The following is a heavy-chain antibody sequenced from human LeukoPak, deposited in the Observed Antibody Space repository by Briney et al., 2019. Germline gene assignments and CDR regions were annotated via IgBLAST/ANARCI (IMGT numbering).Heavy chain of an antibody. D-gene: IGHD3-10*01. CDR2: IYHSGST. CDR3: ARAALWFGELFSPDYYFDY. Sequence: PSETLSLTCAVSGYSISSGYYWGWIRQPPGKGLEWIGSIYHSGSTYYNPSLKSRVTISVDTSKNQFSLKLSSVTAADTAVYYCARAALWFGELFSPDYYFDYWGQGTLVTVSS. J-gene: IGHJ4*02. V-gene: IGHV4-38-2*01. CDR1: GYSISSGYY.